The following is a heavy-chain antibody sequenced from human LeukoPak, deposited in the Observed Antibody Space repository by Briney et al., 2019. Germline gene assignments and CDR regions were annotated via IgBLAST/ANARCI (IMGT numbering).Heavy chain of an antibody. Sequence: GASVKVSCKASGGTFSSYTISWVRQAPGQGLEWMGRTIPILGIANYAQKFQGRVTITADKSTSTAYMELSSLRSEDTAVYYCARGDSSSWYWFDYWGQGTLVTVSS. CDR2: TIPILGIA. D-gene: IGHD6-13*01. V-gene: IGHV1-69*02. J-gene: IGHJ4*02. CDR3: ARGDSSSWYWFDY. CDR1: GGTFSSYT.